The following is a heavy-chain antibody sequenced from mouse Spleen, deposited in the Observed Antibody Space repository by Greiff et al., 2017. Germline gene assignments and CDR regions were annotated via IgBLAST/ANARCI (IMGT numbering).Heavy chain of an antibody. D-gene: IGHD1-1*01. CDR2: ISYDGSN. V-gene: IGHV3-6*01. Sequence: EESGPGLVKPSQSLSLTCSVTGYSITSGYYWNWIRQFPGNKLEWMGYISYDGSNNYNPSLKNRISITRDTSKNQFFLKLNSVTTEDTATYYCARERAPYYDGSRWGQGTLVTVSA. CDR3: ARERAPYYDGSR. J-gene: IGHJ3*02. CDR1: GYSITSGYY.